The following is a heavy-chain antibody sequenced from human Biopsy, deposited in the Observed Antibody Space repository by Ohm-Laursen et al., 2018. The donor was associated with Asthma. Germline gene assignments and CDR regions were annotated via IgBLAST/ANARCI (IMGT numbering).Heavy chain of an antibody. J-gene: IGHJ6*02. CDR2: ISHSGST. CDR1: GGAIDSGAYY. D-gene: IGHD6-6*01. V-gene: IGHV4-30-2*01. Sequence: TLSLTCTVSGGAIDSGAYYWSWIRQLPGKGLEWIGYISHSGSTYFNPSLKSRVTISLDRTKGQFSLKLSSVTAADTALYYCARAQAAQYYYGMDVWGQGTTVIVSS. CDR3: ARAQAAQYYYGMDV.